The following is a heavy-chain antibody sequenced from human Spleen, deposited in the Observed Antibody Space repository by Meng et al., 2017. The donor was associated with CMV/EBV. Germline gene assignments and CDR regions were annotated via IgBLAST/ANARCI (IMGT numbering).Heavy chain of an antibody. CDR2: IYPGGST. V-gene: IGHV4-59*04. CDR3: VRRHWLVRNFDF. Sequence: SETLSLTCTVSGGSMSRYYWSWIRQAPGKGLEWIGEIYPGGSTKYNPSLRSRVTMSVDTSSNQFSLNMDSVTAADTAVYYCVRRHWLVRNFDFWGQGTLVTVSS. CDR1: GGSMSRYY. J-gene: IGHJ4*02. D-gene: IGHD6-19*01.